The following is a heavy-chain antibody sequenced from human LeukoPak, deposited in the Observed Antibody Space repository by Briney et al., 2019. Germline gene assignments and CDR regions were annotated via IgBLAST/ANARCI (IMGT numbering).Heavy chain of an antibody. Sequence: PGGSLRLSCAASGFTFSSYGLNWVRQAPGKGLEWVAFIRYDGSNKYYADSVKGRFTISRDNSKNTLYLQMNSLRAEDTAVYYCAKLSSSWLNNQIDYWGQGTLVTVSS. V-gene: IGHV3-30*02. D-gene: IGHD6-13*01. J-gene: IGHJ4*02. CDR3: AKLSSSWLNNQIDY. CDR1: GFTFSSYG. CDR2: IRYDGSNK.